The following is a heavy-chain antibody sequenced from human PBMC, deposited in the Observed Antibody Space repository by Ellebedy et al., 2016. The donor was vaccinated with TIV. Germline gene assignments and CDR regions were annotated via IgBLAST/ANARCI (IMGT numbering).Heavy chain of an antibody. D-gene: IGHD6-19*01. CDR2: ISYDGNSK. V-gene: IGHV3-30-3*01. Sequence: GESLKISCAASGFTFNSYAMHCVRQAPGKGLEWVAVISYDGNSKYYADSVKGRFTISRDNSMTTVYLEMNSLRAEDTAVYYCARDLDKSSGWYGGDAYWGQGTLVTVSS. CDR1: GFTFNSYA. CDR3: ARDLDKSSGWYGGDAY. J-gene: IGHJ4*02.